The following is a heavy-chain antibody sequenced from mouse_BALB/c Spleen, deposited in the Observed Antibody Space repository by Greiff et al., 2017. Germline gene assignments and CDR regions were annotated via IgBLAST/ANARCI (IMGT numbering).Heavy chain of an antibody. D-gene: IGHD2-4*01. Sequence: QVQLQQSGPELVKPGASVKISCKASGYAFSSSWMNWVKQRPGQGLEWIGRIYPGDGDTNYNGKFKGKATLTADKSSSTAYMQLSSLTSVDSAVYFCARGGDYDGGWFAYWGQGTLVTVSA. CDR2: IYPGDGDT. CDR3: ARGGDYDGGWFAY. V-gene: IGHV1-82*01. J-gene: IGHJ3*01. CDR1: GYAFSSSW.